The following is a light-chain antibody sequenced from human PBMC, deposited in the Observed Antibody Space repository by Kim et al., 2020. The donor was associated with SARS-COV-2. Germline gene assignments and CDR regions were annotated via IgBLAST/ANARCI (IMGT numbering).Light chain of an antibody. Sequence: WGQTVRITCQGDRLRSYYASWYQQKPGQAPVLVIYGKNNRPSGIPDRFSGSSSGNTASLTITGAQAEDEADYYCNSRDSSGNHLVFGGGTQLTVL. J-gene: IGLJ2*01. CDR2: GKN. CDR3: NSRDSSGNHLV. CDR1: RLRSYY. V-gene: IGLV3-19*01.